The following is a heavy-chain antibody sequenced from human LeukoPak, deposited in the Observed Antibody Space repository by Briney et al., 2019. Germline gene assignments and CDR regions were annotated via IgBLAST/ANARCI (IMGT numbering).Heavy chain of an antibody. CDR1: GGSFSGYY. V-gene: IGHV4-34*01. Sequence: SETLSLTCAVYGGSFSGYYWSWIRQPPGKGLEWIGEINHSGSTNYNPSLKSRVTISVDTSKNQFSLKLSSVTAADTAVYYCARVRYRSSLGIDYWGQGTLVTVSS. J-gene: IGHJ4*02. CDR2: INHSGST. CDR3: ARVRYRSSLGIDY. D-gene: IGHD3-16*01.